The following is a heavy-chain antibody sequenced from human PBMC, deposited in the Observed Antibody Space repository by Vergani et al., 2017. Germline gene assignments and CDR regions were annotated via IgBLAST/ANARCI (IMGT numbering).Heavy chain of an antibody. J-gene: IGHJ3*02. V-gene: IGHV1-3*01. CDR1: GYTFTSYA. D-gene: IGHD3-10*01. Sequence: QVQLVQSGAEVKKPGASVKVSCKASGYTFTSYAMHWVRQAPGQRLEWMGWINAGNGNTKYSQKFQGRVTITRDTSASTAYMELSSLRSEDTAVYYCARRGTYGSGSYFAFDIWGQGTMVTVSS. CDR2: INAGNGNT. CDR3: ARRGTYGSGSYFAFDI.